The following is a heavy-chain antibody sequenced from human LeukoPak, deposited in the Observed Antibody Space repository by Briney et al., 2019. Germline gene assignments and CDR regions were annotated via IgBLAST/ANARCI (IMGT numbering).Heavy chain of an antibody. V-gene: IGHV1-69*01. CDR3: YIAAAGTAFDY. Sequence: SVKVSFKASGGTFSSCAISWVRPAPGQGREWMGGIIPIFGTANYPQKFQGRVTITADESTSTAYMELSSLRSEDTAVYYCYIAAAGTAFDYWGQGTLVTVSS. D-gene: IGHD6-13*01. J-gene: IGHJ4*02. CDR1: GGTFSSCA. CDR2: IIPIFGTA.